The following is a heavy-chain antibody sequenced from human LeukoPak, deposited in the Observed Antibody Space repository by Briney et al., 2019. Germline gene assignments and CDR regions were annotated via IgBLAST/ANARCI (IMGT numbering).Heavy chain of an antibody. D-gene: IGHD4-11*01. CDR1: GYTLTELS. V-gene: IGHV1-24*01. Sequence: ASVKVSCKVSGYTLTELSMHWVRQAPGKGLEWMGGFEPEDGETIYAQKFQGRVTMTRNTSISTAYMELSSLRSEDTAVYYCARADYSNYVSYYYYMDVWGKGTTVTVSS. CDR3: ARADYSNYVSYYYYMDV. J-gene: IGHJ6*03. CDR2: FEPEDGET.